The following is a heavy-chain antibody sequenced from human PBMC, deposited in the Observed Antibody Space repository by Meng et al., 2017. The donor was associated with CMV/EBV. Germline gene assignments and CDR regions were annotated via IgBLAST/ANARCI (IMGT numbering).Heavy chain of an antibody. CDR3: VRSSGWSLFDY. D-gene: IGHD6-19*01. CDR2: IRSDGSAT. Sequence: QVQLMQSGXGVKEXXXSVKVSCKTSGYTFSDYYMHWVRQAPGQGLEWMGWIRSDGSATNYAQKFRGRVTMTRDASVSTAYMELSGLTSDDTAVYFCVRSSGWSLFDYWGPGALATVAS. V-gene: IGHV1-2*02. CDR1: GYTFSDYY. J-gene: IGHJ4*02.